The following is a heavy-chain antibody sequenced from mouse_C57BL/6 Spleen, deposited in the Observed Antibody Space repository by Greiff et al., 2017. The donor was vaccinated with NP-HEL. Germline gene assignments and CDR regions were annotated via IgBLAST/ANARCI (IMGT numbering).Heavy chain of an antibody. D-gene: IGHD4-1*01. CDR1: GYSITSGYY. CDR3: ARVGAGTGYFDV. CDR2: ISYDGSN. V-gene: IGHV3-6*01. J-gene: IGHJ1*03. Sequence: EVKLEESGPGLVKPSQSLSLTCSVTGYSITSGYYWNWIRQFPGNKLEWMGYISYDGSNNYNPSLKNRISITRDTSKNQFFLKLNSVTTEDTATYYCARVGAGTGYFDVWGTGTTVTVSS.